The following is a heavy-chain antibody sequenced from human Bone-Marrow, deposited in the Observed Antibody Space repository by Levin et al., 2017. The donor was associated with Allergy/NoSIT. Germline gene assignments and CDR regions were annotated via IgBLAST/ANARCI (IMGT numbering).Heavy chain of an antibody. J-gene: IGHJ4*02. CDR2: IRSKAYGGTT. V-gene: IGHV3-49*03. Sequence: SCTASGFTFGDYAMSWFRQAPGKGLEWVGFIRSKAYGGTTEYAASVKGRFTISRDDSKSIAYLQMNSLKTEDTAVYYCTRDLDLTGYSRTGYWGQGTLVTVSS. CDR3: TRDLDLTGYSRTGY. D-gene: IGHD3-9*01. CDR1: GFTFGDYA.